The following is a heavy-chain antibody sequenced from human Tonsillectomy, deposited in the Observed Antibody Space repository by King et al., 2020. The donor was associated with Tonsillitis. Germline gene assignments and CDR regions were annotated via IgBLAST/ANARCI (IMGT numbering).Heavy chain of an antibody. CDR3: VRAFRWVVITPGWDYYMDV. D-gene: IGHD3-22*01. CDR1: GFTFSDYD. CDR2: VGSAGDT. J-gene: IGHJ6*03. Sequence: VQLVESGGGLVQPGGSLRLSCAASGFTFSDYDIHWVRQAPGKGLEWVSAVGSAGDTYYADSVKGRFSISRESGENYFYLQMNSLRAGDTAVYYCVRAFRWVVITPGWDYYMDVWGNGTTVTVSS. V-gene: IGHV3-13*01.